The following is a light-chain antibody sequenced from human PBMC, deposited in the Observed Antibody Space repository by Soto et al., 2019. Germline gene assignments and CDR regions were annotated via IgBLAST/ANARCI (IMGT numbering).Light chain of an antibody. V-gene: IGLV2-14*01. J-gene: IGLJ2*01. CDR2: DVT. CDR1: SSDIGGCNY. CDR3: SSCTSSNTHVV. Sequence: QLVLTQPASVSGSPGQSITISCTGTSSDIGGCNYVSWYQQHPGKAPKLIIYDVTNRPSGVSNRFSGSKSGNTASLTISGLQTEDEADYYCSSCTSSNTHVVFGGGTKLTVL.